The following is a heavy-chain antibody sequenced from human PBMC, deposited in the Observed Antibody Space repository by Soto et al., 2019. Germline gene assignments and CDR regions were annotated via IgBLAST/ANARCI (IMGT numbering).Heavy chain of an antibody. V-gene: IGHV1-8*01. J-gene: IGHJ4*02. CDR1: GFSFSNFE. D-gene: IGHD6-13*01. CDR3: ARGRGGGAGAMLDY. CDR2: INVETTAT. Sequence: QVQLVQSGAEVKNPGASMRVSCRASGFSFSNFEIHWVRQAPGQGLEWVGRINVETTATVFAHSFQGRAAMTQNTSICLVNMVVSGLKVEDTAIYYCARGRGGGAGAMLDYWGQGTPVTVSS.